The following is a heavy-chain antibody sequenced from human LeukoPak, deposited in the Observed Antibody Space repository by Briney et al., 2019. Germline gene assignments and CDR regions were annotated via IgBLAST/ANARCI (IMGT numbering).Heavy chain of an antibody. J-gene: IGHJ4*02. Sequence: PSETLSLTCTVSGGSISSSSYYWGWIRQPPGKGLEWIGSIYYSGSTYYNPSLKSRVTISVDTSKNQFSLKLSSVTAADTAVYYCASATPTVTFDYWGQGTLVTVSS. CDR1: GGSISSSSYY. D-gene: IGHD4-17*01. CDR2: IYYSGST. V-gene: IGHV4-39*07. CDR3: ASATPTVTFDY.